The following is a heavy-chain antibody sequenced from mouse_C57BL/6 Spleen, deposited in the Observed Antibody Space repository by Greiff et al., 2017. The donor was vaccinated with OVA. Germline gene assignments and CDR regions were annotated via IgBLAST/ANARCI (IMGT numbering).Heavy chain of an antibody. V-gene: IGHV1-82*01. Sequence: VQLQQSGPELVKPGASVKITCKASGYAFSSSWMNWVKPRPGKGLEWIGRISPGDGDTNSNGKFKGKATLTADKSTSTTYMQLSSLTSEDSAVYFCASAIRYYFAYWGQGTTLTVSS. D-gene: IGHD1-1*01. CDR3: ASAIRYYFAY. J-gene: IGHJ2*01. CDR1: GYAFSSSW. CDR2: ISPGDGDT.